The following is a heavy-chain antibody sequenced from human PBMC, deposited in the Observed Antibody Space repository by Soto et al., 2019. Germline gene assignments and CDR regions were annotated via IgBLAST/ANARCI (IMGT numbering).Heavy chain of an antibody. V-gene: IGHV1-46*01. CDR2: INPSGGST. J-gene: IGHJ5*02. D-gene: IGHD3-3*01. CDR3: ARDGRWFWSGYYTGRWFDP. Sequence: GASVKVSCKASGYTLTSYYMHWVRQAPGQGLEWMGIINPSGGSTSYAQKFQGRVTMTRDTSTSTAYMELSSLRSEDTAVYYCARDGRWFWSGYYTGRWFDPWGQGTLVTVSS. CDR1: GYTLTSYY.